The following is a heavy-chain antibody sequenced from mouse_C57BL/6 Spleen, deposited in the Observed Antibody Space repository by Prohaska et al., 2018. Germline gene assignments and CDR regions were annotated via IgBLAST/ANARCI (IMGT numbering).Heavy chain of an antibody. J-gene: IGHJ4*01. CDR1: GIAFSRYW. V-gene: IGHV4-1*01. CDR2: IYTGSSTI. CDR3: ARLSYYWAMDY. Sequence: EVKLLQSGGGLVQPGGSLKSACAASGIAFSRYWMSWDRRAPGKGLEWIGEIYTGSSTINYAPSLKDKFIISRDNAKNTLYLQMRKVRSEDTAFYCWARLSYYWAMDYWGQGTSVTVSS. D-gene: IGHD2-12*01.